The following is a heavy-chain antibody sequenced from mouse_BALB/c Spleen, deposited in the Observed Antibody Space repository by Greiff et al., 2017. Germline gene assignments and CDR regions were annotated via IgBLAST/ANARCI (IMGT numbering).Heavy chain of an antibody. CDR3: ARSGFYFDY. CDR2: ISSGGSYT. CDR1: GFTFSSYA. J-gene: IGHJ2*01. D-gene: IGHD3-1*01. Sequence: EVQVVESGGGLVKPGGSLKLSCAASGFTFSSYAMSWVRQTPEKRLEWVATISSGGSYTYYPDSVKGRFTISRDNAKNTLYLQMSSLRSEDTAMYDCARSGFYFDYWGQGTTLTVSS. V-gene: IGHV5-9-3*01.